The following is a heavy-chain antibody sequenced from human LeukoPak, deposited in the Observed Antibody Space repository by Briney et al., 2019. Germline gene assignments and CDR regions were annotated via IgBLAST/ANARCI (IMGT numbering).Heavy chain of an antibody. CDR1: GGSISSGGYY. J-gene: IGHJ3*02. CDR3: ARDSYPDDGFDI. D-gene: IGHD1-26*01. CDR2: IYYSGST. V-gene: IGHV4-31*03. Sequence: SQTLSLTCTVSGGSISSGGYYWSWIRQHPGKGLEWIGYIYYSGSTYYNPSLKSRVTISVDTSKNQLSLKLSSVTAADTAVYYCARDSYPDDGFDIWGQGTMVTVSS.